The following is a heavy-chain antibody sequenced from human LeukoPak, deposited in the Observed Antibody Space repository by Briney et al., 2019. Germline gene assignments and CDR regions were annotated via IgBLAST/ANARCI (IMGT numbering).Heavy chain of an antibody. V-gene: IGHV1-18*01. CDR2: LSAYRGGT. J-gene: IGHJ4*02. CDR1: RYNLTTYG. CDR3: ARELYNLASDH. D-gene: IGHD1-1*01. Sequence: GASVTVSFKASRYNLTTYGMNWVRQAPGQGLGWIGWLSAYRGGTNEAQDFQGRVTLTTDRSTSTAYMELRSLRSDDTAVYYCARELYNLASDHWGLGTLVIVSS.